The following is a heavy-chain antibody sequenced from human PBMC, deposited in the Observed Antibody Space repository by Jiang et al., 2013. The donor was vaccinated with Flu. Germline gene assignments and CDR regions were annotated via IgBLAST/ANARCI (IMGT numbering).Heavy chain of an antibody. CDR3: ARAPLNLLGVRYCSGGSCREPYYFDY. CDR2: GST. Sequence: GSTNYNPSLKSRVTISVDTSKNQFSLKLSSVTAADTAVYYCARAPLNLLGVRYCSGGSCREPYYFDYWGRGTLVTVSS. J-gene: IGHJ4*02. D-gene: IGHD2-15*01. V-gene: IGHV4-34*01.